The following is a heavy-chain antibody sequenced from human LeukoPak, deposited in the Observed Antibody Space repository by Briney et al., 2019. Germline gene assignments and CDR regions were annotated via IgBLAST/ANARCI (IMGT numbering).Heavy chain of an antibody. CDR3: AKDLAYGDYFDY. Sequence: SGGSLRLSCAASGFTFSNYWMHWVRQAPGKGLEWVSAISGSGGSTYYADSVKGRFTISRDNSKNTLYLQMNSLRAEDTAVYYCAKDLAYGDYFDYWGQGTLVTVSS. J-gene: IGHJ4*02. D-gene: IGHD4-17*01. CDR2: ISGSGGST. CDR1: GFTFSNYW. V-gene: IGHV3-23*01.